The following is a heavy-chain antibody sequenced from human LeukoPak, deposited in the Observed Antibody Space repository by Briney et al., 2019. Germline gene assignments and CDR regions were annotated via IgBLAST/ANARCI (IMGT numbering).Heavy chain of an antibody. CDR3: ARAAFWSGPLDY. J-gene: IGHJ4*02. V-gene: IGHV3-11*01. Sequence: GGSLRLSCEASGFTFKDYYMNLLRQGPGKGLEWMSYISTSGTVIYYADSVKGRFTISRDNAMNSLYLQMNSLRAEDTAVYYCARAAFWSGPLDYWGQGTLVTVSS. CDR2: ISTSGTVI. D-gene: IGHD3-3*01. CDR1: GFTFKDYY.